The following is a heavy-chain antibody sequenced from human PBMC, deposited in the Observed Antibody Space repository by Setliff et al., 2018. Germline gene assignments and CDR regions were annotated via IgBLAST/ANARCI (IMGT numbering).Heavy chain of an antibody. J-gene: IGHJ4*01. V-gene: IGHV5-51*01. Sequence: GESLKISCQGSGYTFARHWIAWVRQVPGKGLEWMAIIYPGDSETRYNPSFQGQVTISADKSINTAYLQWSSLRASDTAIYFCARRTGFAVAGFDYWGRGTLVTVSS. CDR3: ARRTGFAVAGFDY. D-gene: IGHD6-19*01. CDR2: IYPGDSET. CDR1: GYTFARHW.